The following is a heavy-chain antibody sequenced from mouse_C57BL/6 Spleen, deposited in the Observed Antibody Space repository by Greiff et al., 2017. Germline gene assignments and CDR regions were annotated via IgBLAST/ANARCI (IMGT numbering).Heavy chain of an antibody. J-gene: IGHJ4*01. CDR3: AEVAYAMDY. Sequence: EVQLQQSGPELVKPGASVKMSCKASGYTFTDYNMHWVKQSHGKSLEWIGYINPNNGGTSYNQTFKGKATLTVNKSSSTAYMVLRSLTSEDSAVYYCAEVAYAMDYWGQGTSVTVSS. CDR1: GYTFTDYN. CDR2: INPNNGGT. V-gene: IGHV1-22*01. D-gene: IGHD1-3*01.